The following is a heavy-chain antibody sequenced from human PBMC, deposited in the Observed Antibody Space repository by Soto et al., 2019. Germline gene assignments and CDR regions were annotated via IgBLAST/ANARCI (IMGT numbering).Heavy chain of an antibody. D-gene: IGHD6-13*01. CDR3: ARGGDSSSWYMGYYFDY. J-gene: IGHJ4*02. Sequence: VQLVESGGGVVQPGRSLRLSCAASGFTFSSYAMHWVRQAPGKGLEWVAVISYDGSNKYYADSVKGRFTISRDNSKNTLYLQMNSLRAEDTAVYYCARGGDSSSWYMGYYFDYWGQGTLVTVSS. CDR2: ISYDGSNK. CDR1: GFTFSSYA. V-gene: IGHV3-30-3*01.